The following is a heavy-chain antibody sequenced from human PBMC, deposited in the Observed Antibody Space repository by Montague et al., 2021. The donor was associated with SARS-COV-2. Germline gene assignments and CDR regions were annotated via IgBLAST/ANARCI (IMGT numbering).Heavy chain of an antibody. D-gene: IGHD3-3*01. CDR1: GASISSRSYY. CDR2: KYYSGST. J-gene: IGHJ4*02. CDR3: ATLPSIITIFGVVQGYDFDD. Sequence: SETLSLTCTVSGASISSRSYYWGWIRQPPGKGLEWIGFKYYSGSTYYNPTLKSRVTISVDTTKNQFSLKLSSVTAADTAVYYCATLPSIITIFGVVQGYDFDDWGQGTLVTVSS. V-gene: IGHV4-39*01.